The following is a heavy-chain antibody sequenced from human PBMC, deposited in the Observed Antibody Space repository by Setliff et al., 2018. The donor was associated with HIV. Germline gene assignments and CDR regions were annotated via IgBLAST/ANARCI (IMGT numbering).Heavy chain of an antibody. V-gene: IGHV4-59*01. CDR2: IYYTGGT. CDR1: GGPISGY. D-gene: IGHD3-3*01. Sequence: SETLSLTCAVSGGPISGYWSWIRQPPGRELEWIGYIYYTGGTNYNPSLNSRFTISRDNSKNKLYLQMNSLRIEDTAIYYCVKGDNFWTGYSTYFEFDPWGQGTLVTVSS. J-gene: IGHJ5*02. CDR3: VKGDNFWTGYSTYFEFDP.